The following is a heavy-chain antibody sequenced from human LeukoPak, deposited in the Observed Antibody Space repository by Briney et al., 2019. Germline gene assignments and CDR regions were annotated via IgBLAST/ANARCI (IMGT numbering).Heavy chain of an antibody. V-gene: IGHV3-23*01. Sequence: GGSLRLSCTASGFTFSSYTMTWVRQAPGKGLKWVSTITTGDGNTYYADSVKGRFTVSRDDSENTLYLQMNSLRAEDTAVYYCAKDGGLWVSAHWGDSWGRGTLVTVSS. CDR3: AKDGGLWVSAHWGDS. CDR1: GFTFSSYT. D-gene: IGHD7-27*01. CDR2: ITTGDGNT. J-gene: IGHJ4*02.